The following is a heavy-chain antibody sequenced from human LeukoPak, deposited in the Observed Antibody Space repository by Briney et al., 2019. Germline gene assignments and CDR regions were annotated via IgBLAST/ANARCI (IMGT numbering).Heavy chain of an antibody. D-gene: IGHD3-10*01. Sequence: GASVKVSCKASGYAFTSYYIHWVRQAPGQGLEWMGIISTGDGSPTYTQKFQGRVTMTRDTSTSTVYMELSSLRSEDTAVYYCARGLGSGSYYGYWGQGTLVTVSA. J-gene: IGHJ4*02. CDR1: GYAFTSYY. V-gene: IGHV1-46*01. CDR2: ISTGDGSP. CDR3: ARGLGSGSYYGY.